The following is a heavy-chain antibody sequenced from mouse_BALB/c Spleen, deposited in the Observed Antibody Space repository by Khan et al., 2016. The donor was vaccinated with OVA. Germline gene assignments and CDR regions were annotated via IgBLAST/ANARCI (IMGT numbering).Heavy chain of an antibody. D-gene: IGHD2-10*01. V-gene: IGHV1-9*01. Sequence: QVQLQQSGAELMKPGASVKISCKATGYSFRSYWMEWVKQRPGHGLEWIGEILPGTGGTNYNEKFKGKATFTADTSSNTAYMQLSSLTSEDSAVYYCARPYYADYWGQGTTLSVSS. J-gene: IGHJ2*01. CDR3: ARPYYADY. CDR1: GYSFRSYW. CDR2: ILPGTGGT.